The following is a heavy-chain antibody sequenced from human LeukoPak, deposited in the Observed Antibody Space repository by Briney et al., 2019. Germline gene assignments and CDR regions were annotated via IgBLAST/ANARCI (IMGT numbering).Heavy chain of an antibody. CDR1: GGSISSYY. CDR2: IYYSGST. Sequence: SETLSLTCTVSGGSISSYYWSWIRQPPGKGLEWIGYIYYSGSTNYNPSLKSRLTISVDTSKNQFSLKLSSVTAADTAVYYCARGSGSYWSDAFDIWGQGTMVTVSS. J-gene: IGHJ3*02. V-gene: IGHV4-59*01. D-gene: IGHD1-26*01. CDR3: ARGSGSYWSDAFDI.